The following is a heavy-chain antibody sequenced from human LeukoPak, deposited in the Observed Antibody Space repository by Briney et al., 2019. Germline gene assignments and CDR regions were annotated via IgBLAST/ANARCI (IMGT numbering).Heavy chain of an antibody. CDR2: ISGSGGGT. V-gene: IGHV3-23*01. Sequence: GGSLRLSCAVSGITLSNYGMSWVRQAPGKGLEWAAGISGSGGGTNYADSVKGRFTISRDNPKNTLYLQMHSLRAEDTAVYFCAKRGVVIRVFLVGYHKEAYYFDSWGQGALVTVSS. D-gene: IGHD3-10*01. CDR1: GITLSNYG. J-gene: IGHJ4*02. CDR3: AKRGVVIRVFLVGYHKEAYYFDS.